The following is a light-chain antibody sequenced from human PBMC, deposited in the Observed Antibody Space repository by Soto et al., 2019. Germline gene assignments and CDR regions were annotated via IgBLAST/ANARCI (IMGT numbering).Light chain of an antibody. J-gene: IGLJ1*01. Sequence: QSVLTQPASVSGSPGQSITISCTGTSSDVGSSNLVSWYQQYPGKAPKLIIYEGSRRPSGVSGRFSGSKSGNTASLTISGLQAEDEADYYCCSFASSSTFYGFGTGTKVTVL. CDR3: CSFASSSTFYG. V-gene: IGLV2-23*01. CDR2: EGS. CDR1: SSDVGSSNL.